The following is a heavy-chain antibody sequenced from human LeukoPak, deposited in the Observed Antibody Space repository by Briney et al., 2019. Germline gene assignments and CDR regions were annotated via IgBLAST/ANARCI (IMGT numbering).Heavy chain of an antibody. CDR2: ISSSGSTI. CDR1: GFTFNTYS. V-gene: IGHV3-48*04. Sequence: GGSLRLSCAASGFTFNTYSMNWVRQGPGKGLEWVSYISSSGSTIYYADSVKGRFTISRDNAKNSLYLQMNSLRAEDTAVYYCARGAPTYYYDSSGYCDYWGQGTLVTVSS. D-gene: IGHD3-22*01. J-gene: IGHJ4*02. CDR3: ARGAPTYYYDSSGYCDY.